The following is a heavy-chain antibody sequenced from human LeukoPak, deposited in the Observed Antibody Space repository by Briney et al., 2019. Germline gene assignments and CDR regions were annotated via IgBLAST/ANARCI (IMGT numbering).Heavy chain of an antibody. J-gene: IGHJ4*02. V-gene: IGHV1-69*05. CDR2: IIPIFGTA. D-gene: IGHD5-18*01. Sequence: AVKVSCKASGGTFSSYAISWVRHAPGQGLGLMGRIIPIFGTANYEQKFQGRVTITTDESTSTAYMELSSLRSEDTAVYYCARSERGGYSFDYWGQGTLVTVSS. CDR1: GGTFSSYA. CDR3: ARSERGGYSFDY.